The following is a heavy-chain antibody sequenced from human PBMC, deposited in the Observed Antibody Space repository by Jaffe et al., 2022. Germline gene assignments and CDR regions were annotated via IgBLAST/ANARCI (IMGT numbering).Heavy chain of an antibody. V-gene: IGHV3-48*03. J-gene: IGHJ4*02. CDR1: GFTFSTFE. CDR3: ARDKSRDYGDSPGLFDY. Sequence: EVQLVESGGGLVQPGGSLRLSCAASGFTFSTFEMNWVRQAPGKGLEWISYISRTETTIYYADSVKGRFTISRDNAKNSLYLQMNSLRAEDTAVYYCARDKSRDYGDSPGLFDYWGQGTLVTVSS. CDR2: ISRTETTI. D-gene: IGHD4-17*01.